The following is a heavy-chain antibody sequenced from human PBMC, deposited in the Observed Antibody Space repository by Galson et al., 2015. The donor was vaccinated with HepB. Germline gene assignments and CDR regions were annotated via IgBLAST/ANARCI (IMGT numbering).Heavy chain of an antibody. V-gene: IGHV3-15*01. J-gene: IGHJ4*02. CDR1: ASTFSNAW. Sequence: SLRLSCAASASTFSNAWMSWVRQAPGKGLEYIGRIKSKADGGTTEYAAPVKGRFTISRDDSQNTLYLQMNNLNTEDTAVYYCTREWNSIQYWGQGALVTVSS. CDR2: IKSKADGGTT. CDR3: TREWNSIQY. D-gene: IGHD1-7*01.